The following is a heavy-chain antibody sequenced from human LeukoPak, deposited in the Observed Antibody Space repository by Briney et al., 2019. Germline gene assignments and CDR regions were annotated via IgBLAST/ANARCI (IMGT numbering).Heavy chain of an antibody. D-gene: IGHD3-10*01. J-gene: IGHJ5*02. CDR1: GYTFTGYY. V-gene: IGHV1-2*02. CDR3: ARRWFGELGGWFDP. Sequence: ASVKVSCKASGYTFTGYYMHWVRQAPGQGLEWMGWINPNSGGTNYAQKFQGRVTMTRDTSISTAYMELSRLRSDDTAVYYCARRWFGELGGWFDPWGQGTLVTVSS. CDR2: INPNSGGT.